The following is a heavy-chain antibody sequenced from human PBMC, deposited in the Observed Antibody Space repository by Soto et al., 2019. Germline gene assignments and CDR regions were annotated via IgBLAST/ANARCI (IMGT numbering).Heavy chain of an antibody. J-gene: IGHJ4*01. D-gene: IGHD3-16*01. CDR2: IVSTGDST. CDR3: AKMLIGGSLDY. V-gene: IGHV3-23*01. CDR1: GFTFSSYR. Sequence: GGSLRLPCAASGFTFSSYRMHWVRQAPGEGLVWVSRIVSTGDSTNYADSVRGRFTISRDNSKSTLYLQMNTLTVEDMAIYYCAKMLIGGSLDYWGHGTLVTVSS.